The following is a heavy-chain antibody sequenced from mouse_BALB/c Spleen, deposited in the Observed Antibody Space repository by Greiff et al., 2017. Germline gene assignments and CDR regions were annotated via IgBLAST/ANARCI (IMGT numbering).Heavy chain of an antibody. Sequence: EEQLVESGGGLVQPGGSLRLSCATSGFTFTDYYMSWVRQPPGKALEWLGFIRNKANGYTTEYSASVKGRFTISRDKSQSILYLQMNTLRAEDSATYYCARDKGSSFAYWGQGTLVTVSA. V-gene: IGHV7-3*02. J-gene: IGHJ3*01. CDR3: ARDKGSSFAY. CDR1: GFTFTDYY. D-gene: IGHD1-1*01. CDR2: IRNKANGYTT.